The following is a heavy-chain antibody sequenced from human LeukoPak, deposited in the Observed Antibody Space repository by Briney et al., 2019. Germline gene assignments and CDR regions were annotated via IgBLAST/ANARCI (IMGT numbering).Heavy chain of an antibody. D-gene: IGHD3-3*01. CDR2: INAGNGNT. CDR1: GYTFTSYA. J-gene: IGHJ4*02. V-gene: IGHV1-3*01. Sequence: ASVKVSCKASGYTFTSYAMHWVRQAPGQRLEWMGWINAGNGNTKYSQKFQGRVTITRDTSASTAYMELSSLRSEDTAVYYCALGGDFWSGSFPLGYWGQGTLVTVSS. CDR3: ALGGDFWSGSFPLGY.